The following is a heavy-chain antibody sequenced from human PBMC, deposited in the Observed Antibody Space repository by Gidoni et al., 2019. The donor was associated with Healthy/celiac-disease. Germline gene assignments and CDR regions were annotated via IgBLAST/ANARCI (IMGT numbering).Heavy chain of an antibody. D-gene: IGHD4-17*01. J-gene: IGHJ3*02. CDR3: ARVSLLTVTMAFDI. Sequence: QVQLQQSGPGLVKPSQTLSLTCAISGDSVSSHRAAWNWIRQSPSRGLEWLGRTYYRAKWYNDYAVSVKSRITINPDTSKNQFSLQLNSVTPEDTAVYYCARVSLLTVTMAFDIWGQGTMVTVSS. V-gene: IGHV6-1*01. CDR1: GDSVSSHRAA. CDR2: TYYRAKWYN.